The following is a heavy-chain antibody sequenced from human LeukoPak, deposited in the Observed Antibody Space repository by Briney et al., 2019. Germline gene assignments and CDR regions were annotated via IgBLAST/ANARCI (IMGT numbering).Heavy chain of an antibody. CDR3: ARSQYYYDSSPGY. CDR2: IYYSGST. Sequence: PSETLSLTCTVSGGSISSYYWSWIRQPPGKGLEWIGYIYYSGSTNYNPSLKSRVTISVDTSKNQFSLKLSSVTAAGTAVYYCARSQYYYDSSPGYWGQGTLVTVSS. D-gene: IGHD3-22*01. V-gene: IGHV4-59*13. CDR1: GGSISSYY. J-gene: IGHJ4*02.